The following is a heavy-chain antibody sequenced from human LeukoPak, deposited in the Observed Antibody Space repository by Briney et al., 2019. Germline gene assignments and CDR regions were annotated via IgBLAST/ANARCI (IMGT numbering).Heavy chain of an antibody. J-gene: IGHJ4*02. D-gene: IGHD3-3*01. Sequence: PSETLSLTCGASGGSFIDYYWSWIRQPPGKGLEWIGEIIHSGATSSSPSLKSRVTISMDPSKNQFSLRLSSVTAADTAVYYCARGRFSAYYFDYWGQGSLVTVSS. CDR3: ARGRFSAYYFDY. CDR1: GGSFIDYY. V-gene: IGHV4-34*01. CDR2: IIHSGAT.